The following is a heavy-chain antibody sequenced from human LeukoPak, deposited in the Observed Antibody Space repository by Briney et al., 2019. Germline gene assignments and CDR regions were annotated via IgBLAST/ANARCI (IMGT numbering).Heavy chain of an antibody. CDR1: GGSISSYY. J-gene: IGHJ3*02. CDR3: ARDGSTRSDAFDI. D-gene: IGHD2-2*01. Sequence: SSETLSLTCTVSGGSISSYYWSWIRQPPGKGLEWIGYIYYSGSTNYNPSLKSRVTISVDTSKNQFSLKLSSVTAADTAVYYCARDGSTRSDAFDIWGQGTMVTVSS. CDR2: IYYSGST. V-gene: IGHV4-59*12.